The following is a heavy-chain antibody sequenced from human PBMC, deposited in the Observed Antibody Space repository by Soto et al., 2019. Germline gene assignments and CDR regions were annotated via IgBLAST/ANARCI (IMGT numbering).Heavy chain of an antibody. Sequence: EVQLVESGGGLVQPGGSLRLSCAASGFTFSNYWMHWVRQTPGKGLVWVSRINTDGSSTTHADSVEGRFTISRDNTTNTLYLQMNSLRAEDTAVYYCAGPTGTHYASGSYFSWGQGTLVTVSS. CDR3: AGPTGTHYASGSYFS. CDR1: GFTFSNYW. V-gene: IGHV3-74*01. D-gene: IGHD3-10*01. CDR2: INTDGSST. J-gene: IGHJ5*02.